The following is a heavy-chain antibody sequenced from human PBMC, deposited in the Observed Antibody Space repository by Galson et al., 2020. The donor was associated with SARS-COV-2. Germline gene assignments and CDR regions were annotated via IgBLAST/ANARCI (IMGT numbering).Heavy chain of an antibody. CDR1: GFTFSAYA. V-gene: IGHV3-23*01. CDR2: ISPDGNYI. J-gene: IGHJ3*02. D-gene: IGHD1-20*01. CDR3: VRQGPVVTSPIRVADSFDI. Sequence: GESLKISCAASGFTFSAYAVSWVRQAPGKGLAWVAAISPDGNYIYYADSVKGRFTLSRDNSKNTAYLQMNSLRAGDTALYYCVRQGPVVTSPIRVADSFDIWGQGTMVTVSS.